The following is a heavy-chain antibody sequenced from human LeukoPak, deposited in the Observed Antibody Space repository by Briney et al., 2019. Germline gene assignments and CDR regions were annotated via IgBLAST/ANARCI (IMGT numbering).Heavy chain of an antibody. Sequence: PGWSLRLSCAASGFTFSSYAMSWVRQAPGKGLEGVSAISGSGGSTYYADSVKGRFTISRDNSKNTLYLQMNSLRVEDTAVYYCAKTPRATVTTNYWGQGTLVTVSS. CDR1: GFTFSSYA. D-gene: IGHD4-17*01. V-gene: IGHV3-23*01. J-gene: IGHJ4*02. CDR2: ISGSGGST. CDR3: AKTPRATVTTNY.